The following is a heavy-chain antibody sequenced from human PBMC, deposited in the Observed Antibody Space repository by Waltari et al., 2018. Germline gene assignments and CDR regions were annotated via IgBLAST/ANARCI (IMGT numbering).Heavy chain of an antibody. V-gene: IGHV4-39*01. J-gene: IGHJ4*02. CDR1: GGPISSSSYY. CDR3: ATKRESSASGFDY. CDR2: IYYSVST. D-gene: IGHD6-19*01. Sequence: QLQLQESGPGLVKPSATLSLTCTVSGGPISSSSYYWGWIRQPPGKGLEWIGSIYYSVSTYYNPSLKSRVTISVDTSKNQFSLKLSSVTAADTAVYYCATKRESSASGFDYWGQGTLVTVSS.